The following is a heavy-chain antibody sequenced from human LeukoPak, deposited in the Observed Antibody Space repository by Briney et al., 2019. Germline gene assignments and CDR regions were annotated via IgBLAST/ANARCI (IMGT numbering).Heavy chain of an antibody. J-gene: IGHJ4*02. D-gene: IGHD2-21*02. V-gene: IGHV3-11*01. CDR3: ACDFRYLGHDF. Sequence: GGSLRLSCTASAFTLGDWYMSWTRQPPGRGLEWISYISNIGTTTYYAESVKGRFTISRDNAKNSLYLQMNNLRAEGTAVYYCACDFRYLGHDFWGQGTLVTVSS. CDR1: AFTLGDWY. CDR2: ISNIGTTT.